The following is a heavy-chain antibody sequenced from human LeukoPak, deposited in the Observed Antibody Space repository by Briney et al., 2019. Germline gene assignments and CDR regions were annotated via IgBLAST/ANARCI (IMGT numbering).Heavy chain of an antibody. CDR2: IYHSGST. J-gene: IGHJ6*03. CDR3: ARDNFSRTSWGYYYYMDV. D-gene: IGHD2-2*01. Sequence: NPSETLSLTCTVSGYSINSGYYWGWIRQPPGKGLEWIGSIYHSGSTYHNPSLKSRVTISVDTSKNQFSLKLTSMTAADTAVYYCARDNFSRTSWGYYYYMDVWGKGTTVTVSS. V-gene: IGHV4-38-2*02. CDR1: GYSINSGYY.